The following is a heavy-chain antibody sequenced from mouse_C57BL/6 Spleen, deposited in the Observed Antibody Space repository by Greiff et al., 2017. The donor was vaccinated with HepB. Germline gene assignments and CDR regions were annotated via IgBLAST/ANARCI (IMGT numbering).Heavy chain of an antibody. D-gene: IGHD4-1*01. Sequence: VVESGGGLVKPGGSLKLSCAASGFTFSDYGMHWVRQAPEKGLEWVAYISSGSSTIYYADTVKGRFTISRDNAKNTLFLQMTSLRSEDTAMYYCARPPAGTGYAMDYWGQGTSVTVSS. CDR2: ISSGSSTI. V-gene: IGHV5-17*01. CDR3: ARPPAGTGYAMDY. J-gene: IGHJ4*01. CDR1: GFTFSDYG.